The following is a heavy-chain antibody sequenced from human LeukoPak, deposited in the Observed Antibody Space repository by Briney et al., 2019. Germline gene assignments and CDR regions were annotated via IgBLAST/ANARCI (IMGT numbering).Heavy chain of an antibody. J-gene: IGHJ3*02. CDR1: GGTFSSYA. D-gene: IGHD2-15*01. Sequence: SVKVSCTASGGTFSSYAISWVRQTPGQGLECIGGSIPISGTANYAQKCQGRVTSTADKSTSTDYMELSSLRSEDTAVYYCARLPVVVAATRAFNIWGQGTMVTVSS. CDR3: ARLPVVVAATRAFNI. V-gene: IGHV1-69*06. CDR2: SIPISGTA.